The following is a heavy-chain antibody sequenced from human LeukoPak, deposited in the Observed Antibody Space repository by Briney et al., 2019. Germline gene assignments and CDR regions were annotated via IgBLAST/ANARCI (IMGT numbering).Heavy chain of an antibody. CDR3: AKENREGGCIAVAHGAFDI. Sequence: GGSLRLSCAASGFTFSSYGMHWVRQAPGKGLEWVSAISGSGGSTYYADSVKGRFTISRDNSKNTLYLQMNSLRAEDTAVYYCAKENREGGCIAVAHGAFDIWGQGTMVTVSS. D-gene: IGHD6-19*01. V-gene: IGHV3-23*01. J-gene: IGHJ3*02. CDR2: ISGSGGST. CDR1: GFTFSSYG.